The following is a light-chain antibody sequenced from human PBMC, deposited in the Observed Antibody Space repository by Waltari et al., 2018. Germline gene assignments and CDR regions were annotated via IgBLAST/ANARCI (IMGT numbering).Light chain of an antibody. V-gene: IGKV3-11*01. Sequence: EIVLTQSPATLSLSPGERATLSCRASQSVSNLLGWYQQKPGRAPRLLSYDASKGATGIPARFSGSGSGTDFTLTISSLEPEDFAIYYCQHRRNWPWTFGQGTRVEIK. CDR2: DAS. CDR3: QHRRNWPWT. J-gene: IGKJ1*01. CDR1: QSVSNL.